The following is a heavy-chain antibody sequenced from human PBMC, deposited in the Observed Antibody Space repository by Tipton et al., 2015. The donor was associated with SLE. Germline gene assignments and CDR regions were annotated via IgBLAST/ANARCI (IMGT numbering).Heavy chain of an antibody. CDR3: ARGGLTYGYYYCMDV. V-gene: IGHV4-34*01. CDR2: INHSGST. CDR1: GGSFSDYY. Sequence: LRLSCAVYGGSFSDYYWSWIRQPPGKGLEWIGEINHSGSTNYNPSLKSRVTISVDTSKNQFSLKLSSVTAADAAVYYCARGGLTYGYYYCMDVWGKGTTVTVSS. J-gene: IGHJ6*03. D-gene: IGHD2-21*02.